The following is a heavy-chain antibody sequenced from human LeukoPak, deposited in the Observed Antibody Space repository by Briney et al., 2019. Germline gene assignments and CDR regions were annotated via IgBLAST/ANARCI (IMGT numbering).Heavy chain of an antibody. D-gene: IGHD5-18*01. J-gene: IGHJ6*02. V-gene: IGHV4-59*01. CDR3: ARGYSRLGGMDV. CDR1: GASISSWY. CDR2: IYGSGNT. Sequence: PSETLSLTCTVSGASISSWYWSWIRQPPGKGLEWIGYIYGSGNTNYNPSLKSRVTMSIDTSKNQFSLKLSSVTAADTAVYYCARGYSRLGGMDVWGQGTTVTVSS.